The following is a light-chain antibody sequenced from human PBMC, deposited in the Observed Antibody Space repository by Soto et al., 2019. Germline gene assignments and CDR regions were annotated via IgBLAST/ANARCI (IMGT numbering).Light chain of an antibody. Sequence: DIRLTQSPSFLSASVGDRVTISCRASQGISSYLAWYQHKPGKAPNLLISAASTLQSGVPSRFSGSGSGTEFTLTISSLQPDDSATYYCQQYNVQWTFGQGTKVDIK. CDR2: AAS. J-gene: IGKJ1*01. CDR1: QGISSY. CDR3: QQYNVQWT. V-gene: IGKV1-9*01.